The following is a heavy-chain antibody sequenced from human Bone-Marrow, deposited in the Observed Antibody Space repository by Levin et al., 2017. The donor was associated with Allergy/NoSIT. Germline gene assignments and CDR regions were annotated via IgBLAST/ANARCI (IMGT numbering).Heavy chain of an antibody. V-gene: IGHV3-15*01. D-gene: IGHD6-19*01. CDR3: TCGYSSGWAGRDS. J-gene: IGHJ4*02. Sequence: GGSLRLSCEASGFTFSSAWMSWVRQAPGKGLEWVGRIRSKTDGGTTDYGAPVKGRFTVSRDDSKNTLYLQMNSLKIEDTAMYYCTCGYSSGWAGRDSWGQGTLVTVSS. CDR2: IRSKTDGGTT. CDR1: GFTFSSAW.